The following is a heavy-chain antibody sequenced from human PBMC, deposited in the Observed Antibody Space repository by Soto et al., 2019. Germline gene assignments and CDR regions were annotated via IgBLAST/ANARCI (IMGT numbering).Heavy chain of an antibody. J-gene: IGHJ3*02. CDR1: GFSLSTSGLG. V-gene: IGHV2-5*01. D-gene: IGHD1-1*01. Sequence: QITLKESGPTLVKPTQTLTLTCTFSGFSLSTSGLGVGWIRQPPGKALEWLGIIYWYDDKLYCPSLRSRFTMNKDTSKNQVFITMPSMDPVDTSTYYRAQAYKTNWFHDGFDIWGQVQMVTVSS. CDR2: IYWYDDK. CDR3: AQAYKTNWFHDGFDI.